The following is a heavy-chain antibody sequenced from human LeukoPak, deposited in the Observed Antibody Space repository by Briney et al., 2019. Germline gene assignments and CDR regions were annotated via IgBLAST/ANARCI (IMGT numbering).Heavy chain of an antibody. CDR1: GYTFNDYA. CDR3: VRGGRFFGARPEIDY. CDR2: INTHTRDP. J-gene: IGHJ4*02. D-gene: IGHD1-26*01. Sequence: ASVKVSCKASGYTFNDYAMNWVRQAPGQGLEWMGWINTHTRDPTHAQAFTGRFVFSVDTSVSTAYLHISSLRADDTAVYYCVRGGRFFGARPEIDYWGQGTLVTVSS. V-gene: IGHV7-4-1*02.